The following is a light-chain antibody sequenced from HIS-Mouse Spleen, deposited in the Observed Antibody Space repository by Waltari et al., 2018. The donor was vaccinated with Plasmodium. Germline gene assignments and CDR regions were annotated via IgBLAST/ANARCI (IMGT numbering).Light chain of an antibody. CDR1: SSNIGSNY. CDR2: RHN. CDR3: AAWDDSLSGRV. V-gene: IGLV1-47*01. J-gene: IGLJ3*02. Sequence: QSVLTQPPSASGTPGQRVTISCSGSSSNIGSNYVYWYQQLPGTAPKLLLERHNQRPSGVPDLCAGCKSGTAAALASSGLRSEDEAEYYWAAWDDSLSGRVFGGGTKLTVL.